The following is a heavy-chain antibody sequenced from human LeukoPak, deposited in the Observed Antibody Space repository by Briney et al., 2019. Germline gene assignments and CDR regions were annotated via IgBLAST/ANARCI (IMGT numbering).Heavy chain of an antibody. CDR3: ARHQPEYSSPHAMDV. J-gene: IGHJ6*02. D-gene: IGHD6-6*01. V-gene: IGHV3-66*04. CDR1: GFTFSSYA. Sequence: GGSLRLSCAASGFTFSSYAMSWVRQAPGKGLEWVSIIYSGGATYYADSVKGRFTISRDNSENMVHLQMNSLRAEDTAMYYCARHQPEYSSPHAMDVWGQGTTVTVSS. CDR2: IYSGGAT.